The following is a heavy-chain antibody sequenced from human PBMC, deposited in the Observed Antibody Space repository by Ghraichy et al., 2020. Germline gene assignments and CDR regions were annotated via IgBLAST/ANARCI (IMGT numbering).Heavy chain of an antibody. J-gene: IGHJ2*01. D-gene: IGHD4-23*01. CDR3: ARGAGGNSRSDHWYFDL. V-gene: IGHV4-34*01. CDR2: INHSGST. CDR1: GGSFSGYY. Sequence: ESLNISCAVYGGSFSGYYWSWIRQPPGKGLEWIGEINHSGSTNYNPSLKSRVTISVDTSKNQFSLKLSSVTAADTAVYYCARGAGGNSRSDHWYFDLWGRGTLVTVSS.